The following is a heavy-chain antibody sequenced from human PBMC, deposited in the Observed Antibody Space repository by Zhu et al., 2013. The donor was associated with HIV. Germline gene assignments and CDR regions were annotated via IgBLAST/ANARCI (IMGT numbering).Heavy chain of an antibody. V-gene: IGHV1-18*01. J-gene: IGHJ6*04. CDR1: GYTLPGYG. CDR2: IRADNSNT. CDR3: AGNFWNGYYLYYGMGV. Sequence: QVQLVQSGAEMKQPGASVTVSCQASGYTLPGYGINWVRQAPGQGLEWMGWIRADNSNTEYAQKFQGRVSMTTDTSRTTAYLELRSLRSDDTAVYYCAGNFWNGYYLYYGMGVWAKDHGHRLR. D-gene: IGHD3-3*01.